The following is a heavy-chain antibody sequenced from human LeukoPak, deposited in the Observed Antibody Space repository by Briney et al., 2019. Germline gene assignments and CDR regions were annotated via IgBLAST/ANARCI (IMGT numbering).Heavy chain of an antibody. CDR3: AGTPKYSSSSGTTFDY. CDR1: GGSISSYY. Sequence: PSETLSLTCTVSGGSISSYYWSWIRQPTGKGLEWIGRIYTSGSTNYNPSLKSRVTMSVDTSKNQFSLKLSSVTAADTAVYYCAGTPKYSSSSGTTFDYWGQGTLVTVSS. CDR2: IYTSGST. J-gene: IGHJ4*02. D-gene: IGHD6-6*01. V-gene: IGHV4-4*07.